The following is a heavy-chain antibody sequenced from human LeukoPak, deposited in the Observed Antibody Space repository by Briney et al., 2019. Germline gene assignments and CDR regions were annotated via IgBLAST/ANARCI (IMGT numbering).Heavy chain of an antibody. CDR1: GYTFTNYG. CDR3: ATDAGIAARPDLLGV. CDR2: ISAYNGNT. V-gene: IGHV1-18*01. J-gene: IGHJ6*04. Sequence: ASVKVSCKASGYTFTNYGINWVRQAPGQGLEWMGWISAYNGNTNYAQKVQGRVTMTIDTSTTTGYMELSSLRSEDTAVYYCATDAGIAARPDLLGVWGKGTTVTVSS. D-gene: IGHD6-6*01.